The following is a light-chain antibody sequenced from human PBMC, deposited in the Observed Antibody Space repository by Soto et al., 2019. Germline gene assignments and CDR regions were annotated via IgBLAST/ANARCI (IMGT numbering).Light chain of an antibody. CDR3: SSYTSSRTRV. CDR1: SSDVGGYNY. V-gene: IGLV2-14*01. CDR2: DVS. Sequence: QSGLTQPASVSGSPGQSITISCTGTSSDVGGYNYVSWYQQHPGKAPKLMIYDVSNRPSGVSNRFSGSKSGNTASLTISGLQAEDEADYYCSSYTSSRTRVFGTGTKVTVL. J-gene: IGLJ1*01.